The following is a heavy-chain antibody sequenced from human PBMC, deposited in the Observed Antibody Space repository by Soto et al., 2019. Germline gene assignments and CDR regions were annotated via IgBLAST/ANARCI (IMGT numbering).Heavy chain of an antibody. CDR3: AREHIYNWNYEGGGYYGMDV. CDR1: GGTFSSYA. CDR2: IIPIFGTA. D-gene: IGHD1-7*01. Sequence: SVKVSCKVSGGTFSSYAISWVRQAPGQGLEWMGGIIPIFGTANYAQKFQGRVTITADKSTSTAYMELSSLRSEDTAVYYCAREHIYNWNYEGGGYYGMDVWGQGTTVTVSS. J-gene: IGHJ6*02. V-gene: IGHV1-69*06.